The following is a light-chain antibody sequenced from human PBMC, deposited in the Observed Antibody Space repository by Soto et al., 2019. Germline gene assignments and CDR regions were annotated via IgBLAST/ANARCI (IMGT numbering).Light chain of an antibody. CDR3: QQYYDTQYT. J-gene: IGKJ2*01. V-gene: IGKV4-1*01. CDR1: HNLLYTSNNKNY. Sequence: DIVMTQSPDSLAVSLGERATINCKSSHNLLYTSNNKNYLAWYQHKAGQPPQLLIYWASTRESGVPDRFSGSGSGTDFTLNIRNLKAEDGAVYYCQQYYDTQYTGGHGTKRES. CDR2: WAS.